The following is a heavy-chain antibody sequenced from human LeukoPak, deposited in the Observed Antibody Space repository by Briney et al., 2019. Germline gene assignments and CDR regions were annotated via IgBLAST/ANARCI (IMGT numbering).Heavy chain of an antibody. CDR3: ARFGPYGMDV. V-gene: IGHV4-34*01. D-gene: IGHD3-10*01. CDR1: GGSFSGYY. CDR2: INHSGST. J-gene: IGHJ6*02. Sequence: SETLSLTCAVYGGSFSGYYWSWIRRPPGKGLEWIGEINHSGSTNYNPSLKSRVTISVDTSKNQFSLKLSSVTAADTAVYYCARFGPYGMDVWGQGTTVTVSS.